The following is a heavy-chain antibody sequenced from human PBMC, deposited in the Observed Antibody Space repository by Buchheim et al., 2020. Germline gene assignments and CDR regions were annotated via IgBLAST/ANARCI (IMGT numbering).Heavy chain of an antibody. D-gene: IGHD2-15*01. Sequence: EVQLVESGGGLVQPGGSLRLSCAASGFTFSSYSMNWVRQAPGKGLEWVSYISSSSSTIYYADSVKGLFTLSSDNSKNTLYLQMNSLRAEDTAVYYCAKVGVVCSGGSCPDYWGQGTL. CDR3: AKVGVVCSGGSCPDY. CDR2: ISSSSSTI. V-gene: IGHV3-48*01. CDR1: GFTFSSYS. J-gene: IGHJ4*02.